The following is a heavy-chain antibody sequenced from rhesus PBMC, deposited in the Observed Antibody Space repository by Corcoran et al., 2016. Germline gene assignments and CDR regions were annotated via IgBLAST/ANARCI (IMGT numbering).Heavy chain of an antibody. Sequence: QLQLQESGPGLVKPSETLSLTCAVSGYSISSGYGWSWIRQPPGKGLEWIGYISYSGSTSYNPSLKSLVTISRDTSKNQFSLKRSSVTAADTAVYYCARESGGGLGYWGQGVLVTVSS. V-gene: IGHV4-122*02. CDR2: ISYSGST. CDR3: ARESGGGLGY. D-gene: IGHD1-44*01. J-gene: IGHJ4*01. CDR1: GYSISSGYG.